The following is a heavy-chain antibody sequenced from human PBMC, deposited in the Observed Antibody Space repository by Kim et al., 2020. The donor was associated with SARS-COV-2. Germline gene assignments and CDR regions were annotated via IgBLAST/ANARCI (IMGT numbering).Heavy chain of an antibody. D-gene: IGHD2-2*01. CDR2: ISYDGSNK. V-gene: IGHV3-30-3*01. Sequence: GGSLRLSCAASGFTFSSYAMHWVRQAPGKGLEWVAVISYDGSNKYYADSVKGRFTISRDNSKNTLYLQMNSLRAEDTAVYYCARDQARYCSSTSCSYFD. CDR1: GFTFSSYA. CDR3: ARDQARYCSSTSCSYFD. J-gene: IGHJ4*01.